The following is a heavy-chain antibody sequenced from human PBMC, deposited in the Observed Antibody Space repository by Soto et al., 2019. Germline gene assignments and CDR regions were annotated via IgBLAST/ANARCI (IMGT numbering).Heavy chain of an antibody. CDR2: INHSGGT. J-gene: IGHJ4*02. V-gene: IGHV4-34*01. CDR1: GGSFSGYY. Sequence: SETLSLTCAVYGGSFSGYYWSWIRQPPGKGLEWIGEINHSGGTNYNPSLKSRVTISVDTSKNQFSLKLSSVTAADTAVYYCARGRGKYCSGGSCYSGSVCYDYWGQGTLVTVSS. D-gene: IGHD2-15*01. CDR3: ARGRGKYCSGGSCYSGSVCYDY.